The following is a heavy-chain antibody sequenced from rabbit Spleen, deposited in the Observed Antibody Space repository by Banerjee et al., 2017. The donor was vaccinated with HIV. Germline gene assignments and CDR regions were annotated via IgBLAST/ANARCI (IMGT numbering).Heavy chain of an antibody. CDR3: AREGNAYGGVGL. CDR1: GFTLSNYW. Sequence: QEQLVESGGDLVKPEGSLTLTCTASGFTLSNYWMYWVRQAPGKGLEWIARIDTGSSGSTDYASWAKGRFTISKASSTTVTLQVTSLTAADTATYFCAREGNAYGGVGLWGQGTLVTVS. D-gene: IGHD6-1*01. V-gene: IGHV1S45*01. CDR2: IDTGSSGST. J-gene: IGHJ3*01.